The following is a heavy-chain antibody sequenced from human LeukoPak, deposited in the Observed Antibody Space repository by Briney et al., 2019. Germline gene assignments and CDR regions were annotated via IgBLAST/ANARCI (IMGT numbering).Heavy chain of an antibody. CDR2: IYYSGSI. D-gene: IGHD1-26*01. Sequence: SETLSLTCTVSGASISSSSYHWGWIRQPPGKGLEWIGTIYYSGSIYQNPSLKSRVTMSVDTSKSQFSLKLSSVTAADTAVYYCARSGSYSFWFDPWGQGTLVTVSS. V-gene: IGHV4-39*01. CDR3: ARSGSYSFWFDP. J-gene: IGHJ5*02. CDR1: GASISSSSYH.